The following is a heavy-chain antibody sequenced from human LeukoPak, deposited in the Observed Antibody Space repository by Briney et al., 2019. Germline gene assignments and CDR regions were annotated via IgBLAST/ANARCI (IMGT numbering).Heavy chain of an antibody. CDR2: IYHTGTT. Sequence: SETLSLTCAVSGGSISNVNWWSWVRQPPGKGLEWIGEIYHTGTTNYNPSLKSRVTISVDKSKNHFSLKVSSVTAADTAVYYCARWYGSGSYLTNYYYYGMDVWGKGTTVSVSS. CDR3: ARWYGSGSYLTNYYYYGMDV. CDR1: GGSISNVNW. J-gene: IGHJ6*04. D-gene: IGHD3-10*01. V-gene: IGHV4-4*02.